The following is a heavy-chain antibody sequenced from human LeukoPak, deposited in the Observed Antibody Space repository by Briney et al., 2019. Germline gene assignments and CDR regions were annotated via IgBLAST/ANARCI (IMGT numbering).Heavy chain of an antibody. CDR3: VRGLMTTADY. J-gene: IGHJ4*02. CDR1: GYSISSGYY. V-gene: IGHV4-38-2*02. CDR2: IYHSGST. D-gene: IGHD4-17*01. Sequence: PSETLSLTCTVSGYSISSGYYWGWIRQPPGKGLEWIGSIYHSGSTYYNPSLKNRVTISVDTSKNQFTLKLSSVTAADTAVYYCVRGLMTTADYWGQGTLVTVSS.